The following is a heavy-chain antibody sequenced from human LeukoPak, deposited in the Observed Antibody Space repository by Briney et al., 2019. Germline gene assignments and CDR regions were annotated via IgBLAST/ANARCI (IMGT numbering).Heavy chain of an antibody. Sequence: GGSLRLSCAASGFTFDDYGMSRVRQAPGKGLEWVSGINWNGGSTGYADSVKGRFTISRDNAKNSLYLQMNSLRAEDTALYYCARANSRSTMVRGVIIRGWFDPWGQGTLVTVSS. CDR2: INWNGGST. CDR1: GFTFDDYG. V-gene: IGHV3-20*04. D-gene: IGHD3-10*01. CDR3: ARANSRSTMVRGVIIRGWFDP. J-gene: IGHJ5*02.